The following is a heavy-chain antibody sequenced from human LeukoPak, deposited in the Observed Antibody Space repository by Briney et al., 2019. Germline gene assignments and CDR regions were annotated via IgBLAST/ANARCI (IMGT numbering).Heavy chain of an antibody. CDR1: GFTFSSYG. D-gene: IGHD4-17*01. J-gene: IGHJ4*02. CDR3: AKAYGDYGGGFDY. V-gene: IGHV3-30*02. Sequence: PGGSLRLSCAASGFTFSSYGMHWVRQAPGKGLEWVAFIRYDGSNKYYADSVKGRFTISRDNSKNTLYLQMNSLRAEDTAVYYCAKAYGDYGGGFDYWGQGTLVTVSS. CDR2: IRYDGSNK.